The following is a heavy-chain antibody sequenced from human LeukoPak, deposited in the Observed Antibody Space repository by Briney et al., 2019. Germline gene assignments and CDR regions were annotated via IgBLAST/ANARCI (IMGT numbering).Heavy chain of an antibody. D-gene: IGHD3-10*01. CDR3: ASLTCFGWFGECSIDY. J-gene: IGHJ4*02. CDR1: GYTFTSFY. CDR2: INPNSGGT. Sequence: GASVKVSWKASGYTFTSFYIHWVRQAPGQGLGWMGWINPNSGGTNYAQKFQGRVTMTRDTSISTAYMELSRLRSDDTAVYYCASLTCFGWFGECSIDYWGQGILVTVSS. V-gene: IGHV1-2*02.